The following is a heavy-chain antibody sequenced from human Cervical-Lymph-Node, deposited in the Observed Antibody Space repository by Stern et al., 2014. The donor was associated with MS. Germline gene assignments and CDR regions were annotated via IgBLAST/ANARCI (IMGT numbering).Heavy chain of an antibody. V-gene: IGHV4-39*01. J-gene: IGHJ4*02. CDR1: GGSISSSYY. D-gene: IGHD4-11*01. Sequence: QVQLQESGPGLVKPSETLSRTCTVSGGSISSSYYWGWIRQSSGKGLEWIGSIDDTGRTFYNPSLKSRVTISVDTSNNQFSLKLSFVTAADTAVYYCVRQVTVRSRFDYWGQGTLVTVSS. CDR3: VRQVTVRSRFDY. CDR2: IDDTGRT.